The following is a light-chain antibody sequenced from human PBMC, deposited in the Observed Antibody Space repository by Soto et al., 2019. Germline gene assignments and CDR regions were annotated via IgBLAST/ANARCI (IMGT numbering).Light chain of an antibody. Sequence: QSALTQPASVSAAPGQKVTISCSGSSSNIGNNYVSWYQQLPGTAPKLLIYDNNKRPSGIPDRFSGSKSGTSATLGITGLQTGDEADYYCGTWDSSGVFGGGTKLTVL. CDR3: GTWDSSGV. CDR1: SSNIGNNY. J-gene: IGLJ3*02. V-gene: IGLV1-51*01. CDR2: DNN.